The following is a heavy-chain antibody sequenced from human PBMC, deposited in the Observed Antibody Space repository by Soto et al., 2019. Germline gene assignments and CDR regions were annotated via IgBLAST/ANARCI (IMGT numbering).Heavy chain of an antibody. Sequence: SETLSLTCTVSGGSISSYYWSWIRQPPGKGLEWIGYIYHSGSTNYNPSLKSRVTISVDTSKNQFSLKLSSVTAADTAVYYCARASIGGGSGSYYNVRYYYYGMDVWGQGTTVTVSS. CDR1: GGSISSYY. D-gene: IGHD3-10*01. V-gene: IGHV4-59*01. CDR2: IYHSGST. CDR3: ARASIGGGSGSYYNVRYYYYGMDV. J-gene: IGHJ6*02.